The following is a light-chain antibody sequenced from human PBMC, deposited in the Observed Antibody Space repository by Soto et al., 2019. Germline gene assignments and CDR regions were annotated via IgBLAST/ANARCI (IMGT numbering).Light chain of an antibody. J-gene: IGKJ1*01. CDR3: QQYNSVPWT. Sequence: DIQMTQSPSSLSASVGDRVTITCRASQGISDFLAWYQQMPGKAPNLLIYTASTLQSGVPSRFSGSGSGTDFTLTISSLQPEDVATYFCQQYNSVPWTFGQGTKVEIK. CDR1: QGISDF. V-gene: IGKV1-27*01. CDR2: TAS.